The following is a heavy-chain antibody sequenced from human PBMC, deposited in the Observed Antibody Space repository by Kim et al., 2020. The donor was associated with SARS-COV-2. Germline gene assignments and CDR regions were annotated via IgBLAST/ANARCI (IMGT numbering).Heavy chain of an antibody. CDR1: GFTFSNYA. D-gene: IGHD2-21*01. CDR3: ARGLTVIQGLTLLYFYYYMDV. J-gene: IGHJ6*03. V-gene: IGHV3-23*01. CDR2: ISGGGGFDT. Sequence: GGSLRLSCAASGFTFSNYAMNWVRQAPGKGLEWVSTISGGGGFDTNYADSVKGRFSISRDNSKNTLFLQMSSLRAEDTAVYYCARGLTVIQGLTLLYFYYYMDVWGKGTTVTVSS.